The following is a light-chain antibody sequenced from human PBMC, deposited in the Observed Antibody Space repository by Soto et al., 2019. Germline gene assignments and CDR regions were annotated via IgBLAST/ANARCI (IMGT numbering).Light chain of an antibody. CDR1: QSVSSN. CDR3: QQRSNWLT. J-gene: IGKJ4*01. CDR2: DAS. V-gene: IGKV3-11*01. Sequence: EIVLTQSPGTLSSSPGERATLSCRASQSVSSNLAWYQQKPGQAPRLLIYDASNRATGIPARFSGSGSGTDFTLTISSLEPEDFAVYHCQQRSNWLTFGGGTMVEIK.